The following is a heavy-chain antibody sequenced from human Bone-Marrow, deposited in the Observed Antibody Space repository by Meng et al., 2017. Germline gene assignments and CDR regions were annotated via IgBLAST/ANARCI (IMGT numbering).Heavy chain of an antibody. V-gene: IGHV3-30*04. J-gene: IGHJ3*02. Sequence: LSLTCAASGFTFSSYAMHWVRQAPGKGLEWVAVISYDGSNKYYADSVKGRFTISRDNSKNTLYLQMNSLRAEDTAVYYCARDVISDYGDYVHDAFDIWGHGTMVTVSS. CDR2: ISYDGSNK. D-gene: IGHD4-17*01. CDR3: ARDVISDYGDYVHDAFDI. CDR1: GFTFSSYA.